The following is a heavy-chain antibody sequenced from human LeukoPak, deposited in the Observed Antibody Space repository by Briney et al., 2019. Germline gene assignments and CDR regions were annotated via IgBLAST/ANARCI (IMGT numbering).Heavy chain of an antibody. J-gene: IGHJ4*02. V-gene: IGHV1-2*02. D-gene: IGHD6-13*01. CDR2: LSPNSGDT. CDR1: GYSFTGYF. CDR3: ARATDISSWYLAY. Sequence: ASVKVSCKASGYSFTGYFIHWVRQAPGQELEWLGWLSPNSGDTKFAQKFQGRVTMTRDTSISTAYMELSSLRSDDTAVYYCARATDISSWYLAYWGQGTLVTVSS.